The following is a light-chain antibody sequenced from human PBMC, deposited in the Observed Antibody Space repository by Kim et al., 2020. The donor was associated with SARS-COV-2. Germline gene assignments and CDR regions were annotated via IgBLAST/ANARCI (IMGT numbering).Light chain of an antibody. J-gene: IGLJ2*01. CDR2: QDS. Sequence: SYELTQPPSVSVSPGQTASITCSGDKLGDKYACWYQQTPGQSPVLVIYQDSKRPSGIPERFSGSNSGNTATLTLSGTQAMDEADYYCQAWDSSTVVFGGGTQLTVL. CDR1: KLGDKY. CDR3: QAWDSSTVV. V-gene: IGLV3-1*01.